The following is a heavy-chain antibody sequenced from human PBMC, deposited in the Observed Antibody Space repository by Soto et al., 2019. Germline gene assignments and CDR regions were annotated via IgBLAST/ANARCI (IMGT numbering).Heavy chain of an antibody. D-gene: IGHD2-2*01. J-gene: IGHJ6*03. CDR1: GGSISRSSSS. CDR2: IPYSGST. CDR3: ARTYVTDVVVVPASKDYMDV. V-gene: IGHV4-39*01. Sequence: QLQLQESGPGLVKPSETLSLTCTVSGGSISRSSSSWGWIRQPPGKGLEWLGIIPYSGSTYYRPSLKSRVTISVDASKNLFSLKRSSVTAADTAVYYCARTYVTDVVVVPASKDYMDVWGKGTTVTVSS.